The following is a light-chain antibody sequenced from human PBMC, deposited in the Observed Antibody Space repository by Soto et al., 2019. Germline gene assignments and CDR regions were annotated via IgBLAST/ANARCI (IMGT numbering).Light chain of an antibody. CDR3: ETWDSNTRV. CDR2: LEGSGSY. V-gene: IGLV4-60*02. CDR1: SGHSSYI. J-gene: IGLJ3*02. Sequence: QPVLTQCSSASASLGSSVKLTCTLSSGHSSYIIAWHQQQPGKAPRYLMKLEGSGSYNKGSGVPDRFSGSSSGADRYLTISNLQFEDEADYYCETWDSNTRVFGGGTKLTVL.